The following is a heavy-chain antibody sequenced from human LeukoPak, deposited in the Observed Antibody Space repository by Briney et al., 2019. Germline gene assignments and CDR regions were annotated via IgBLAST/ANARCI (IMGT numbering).Heavy chain of an antibody. CDR1: GGTFSSYA. Sequence: SVKASCKASGGTFSSYAISWVRQAPGQGLEWMGRIIPILGITNYAQKFQGRVTITADKSTSTAYMELSSLRSGDTAVYYCAGPRPDDYGDYSFDYWGQGTLVTVSS. V-gene: IGHV1-69*04. CDR2: IIPILGIT. J-gene: IGHJ4*02. CDR3: AGPRPDDYGDYSFDY. D-gene: IGHD4-17*01.